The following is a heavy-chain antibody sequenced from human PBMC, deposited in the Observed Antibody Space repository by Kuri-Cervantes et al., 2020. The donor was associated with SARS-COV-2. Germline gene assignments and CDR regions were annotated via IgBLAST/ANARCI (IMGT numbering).Heavy chain of an antibody. V-gene: IGHV4-39*01. CDR1: GGSITTYSYY. CDR3: ARVDYHTSGYYYYYYYMDV. CDR2: IFRSGIT. Sequence: GSLRLSCTVSGGSITTYSYYWGWIRQPPGKGLEWIGSIFRSGITYYNPSLKSRVTMSVDTTKNQFSLKLCSVTAADTAVYYCARVDYHTSGYYYYYYYMDVWGKGTTVTVSS. D-gene: IGHD3-22*01. J-gene: IGHJ6*03.